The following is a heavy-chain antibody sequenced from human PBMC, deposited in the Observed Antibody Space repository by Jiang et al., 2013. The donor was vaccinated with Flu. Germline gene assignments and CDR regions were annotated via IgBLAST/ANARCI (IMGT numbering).Heavy chain of an antibody. D-gene: IGHD3-9*01. CDR3: ARESDILTGYHSYNWFDP. CDR2: IDPSDSYT. CDR1: GYSFTSYW. Sequence: GESLRISCKGSGYSFTSYWISWVRQMPGKGLEWMGRIDPSDSYTNYSPSFQGHVTISADKSISTAYLQWSSLKASDTAMYYCARESDILTGYHSYNWFDPWGQGTLVTVSS. V-gene: IGHV5-10-1*01. J-gene: IGHJ5*02.